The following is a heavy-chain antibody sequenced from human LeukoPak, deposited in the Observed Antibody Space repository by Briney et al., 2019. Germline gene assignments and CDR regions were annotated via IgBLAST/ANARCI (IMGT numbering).Heavy chain of an antibody. CDR3: ARDQSSGWYDY. V-gene: IGHV3-11*01. D-gene: IGHD6-19*01. Sequence: GGSLRLSCAASGFTFSDYYMSWIRQAPGKGLEWVSYISSSGSTIYYADSVKGRFTISRDNAKNSLYLQLNGLRAEDTAVYYCARDQSSGWYDYWGQGTLVTVSS. J-gene: IGHJ4*02. CDR1: GFTFSDYY. CDR2: ISSSGSTI.